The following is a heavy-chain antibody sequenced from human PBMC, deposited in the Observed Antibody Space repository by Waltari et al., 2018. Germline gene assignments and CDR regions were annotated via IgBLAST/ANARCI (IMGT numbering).Heavy chain of an antibody. Sequence: QVQLVQSGAEVKKPGASVKVSCKASGYNFTSYYMHWVRQAPGQGLEWMGIINPSDGSTSYAQKFQGRVTRNRDTSTSTGYMELSSLRSEDTAVYYCAVGATWNPAHYWRQGTLVTVSS. V-gene: IGHV1-46*01. CDR2: INPSDGST. D-gene: IGHD1-26*01. CDR3: AVGATWNPAHY. CDR1: GYNFTSYY. J-gene: IGHJ4*02.